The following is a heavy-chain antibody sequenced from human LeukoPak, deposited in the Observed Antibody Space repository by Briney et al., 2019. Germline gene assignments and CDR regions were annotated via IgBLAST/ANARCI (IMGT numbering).Heavy chain of an antibody. D-gene: IGHD3-22*01. V-gene: IGHV3-15*01. CDR3: TTLTMIIGPHFDY. CDR2: IKSKSDGMTT. Sequence: PGGSLRLSCVASGFTFSNAWMNWVRQAPGKGLEWVGRIKSKSDGMTTDYAAPVKGRFTISRDDSKNTLYLQMNSLKTEDTALYYCTTLTMIIGPHFDYWGQGTQVTVSS. J-gene: IGHJ4*02. CDR1: GFTFSNAW.